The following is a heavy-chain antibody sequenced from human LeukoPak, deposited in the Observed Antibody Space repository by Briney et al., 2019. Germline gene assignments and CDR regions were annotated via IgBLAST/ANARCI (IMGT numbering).Heavy chain of an antibody. CDR3: ARGDPKTLELRYFDWFPGSETRYYYGMDV. D-gene: IGHD3-9*01. CDR1: GFTFSSYE. V-gene: IGHV3-48*03. CDR2: ISSSGSTI. J-gene: IGHJ6*02. Sequence: GGSLRLSYAASGFTFSSYEMNWVRQAPGKGLEWVSYISSSGSTIYYADSVKGRFTISRDNAKNSLYLQMNSLRAEDTAVYYCARGDPKTLELRYFDWFPGSETRYYYGMDVWGQGTTVTVSS.